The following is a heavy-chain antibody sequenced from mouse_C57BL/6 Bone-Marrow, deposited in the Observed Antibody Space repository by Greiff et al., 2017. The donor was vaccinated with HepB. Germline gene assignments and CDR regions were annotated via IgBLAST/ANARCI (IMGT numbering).Heavy chain of an antibody. CDR2: ISNGGGST. Sequence: EVQLVESGGGLVQPGGSLKLSCAASGFTFSDYYMYWVRQTPEKRLEWVAYISNGGGSTYYPDTVKGRFTISRDNAKNTLYLQMSRLKSEDTAMYYCARHLSSPFAYWGQGTLVTVSA. CDR3: ARHLSSPFAY. V-gene: IGHV5-12*01. D-gene: IGHD1-1*01. J-gene: IGHJ3*01. CDR1: GFTFSDYY.